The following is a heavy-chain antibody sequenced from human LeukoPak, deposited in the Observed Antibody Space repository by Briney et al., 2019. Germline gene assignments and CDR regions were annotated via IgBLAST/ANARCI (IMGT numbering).Heavy chain of an antibody. D-gene: IGHD5-18*01. CDR1: GYSISSGYY. CDR3: ARDLGYSYGRIFGY. J-gene: IGHJ4*02. CDR2: IYHSGST. V-gene: IGHV4-38-2*02. Sequence: ASETLSLTCAVSGYSISSGYYWGWIRPPPGKGLEWIGIIYHSGSTYYNPSLKSRVTISVDTSKNQFSLKLSSVTAADTAVYYCARDLGYSYGRIFGYWGQGTLVTVSS.